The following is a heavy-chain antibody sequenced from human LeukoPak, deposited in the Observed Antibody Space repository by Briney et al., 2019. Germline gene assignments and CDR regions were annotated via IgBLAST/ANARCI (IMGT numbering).Heavy chain of an antibody. V-gene: IGHV4-59*01. CDR1: GGSFSGYY. J-gene: IGHJ3*02. Sequence: PSETLSLTCAVYGGSFSGYYWSWIRQPPGKGLEWIGYIYYSGSTNYNPSLKSRVTISVDTSKNQFSLKLSSVTAADTAVYYCARAGAFDIWGQGTMVTVSS. CDR2: IYYSGST. CDR3: ARAGAFDI.